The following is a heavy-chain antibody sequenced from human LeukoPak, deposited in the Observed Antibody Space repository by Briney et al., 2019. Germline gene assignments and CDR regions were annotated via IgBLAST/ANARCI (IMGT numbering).Heavy chain of an antibody. Sequence: PGGSLRLSCAASGFTFSSYDMHWVRQAPGKGLEWVAVIWYDGSNKYYADSVKGRFSISRDNSKNTLYLQMNSLRAEDTAVYYCAAHSSGWYGEYFQHWGQGTLVTVSS. J-gene: IGHJ1*01. CDR1: GFTFSSYD. CDR2: IWYDGSNK. CDR3: AAHSSGWYGEYFQH. V-gene: IGHV3-33*01. D-gene: IGHD6-19*01.